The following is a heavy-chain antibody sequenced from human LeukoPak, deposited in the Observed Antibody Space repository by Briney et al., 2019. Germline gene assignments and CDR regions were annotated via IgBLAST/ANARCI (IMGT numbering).Heavy chain of an antibody. D-gene: IGHD3-10*01. Sequence: GGSLRLSCAASGFTFSSYAMNWVRQAPGKGLEWVSSISGGAGGAAYADSVKGRSTMSRDNSKNTLYLQMNSLRAEDTAVYYCAKDGGYGSGSYYPDYWGQGTLVTVSS. V-gene: IGHV3-23*01. CDR3: AKDGGYGSGSYYPDY. CDR2: ISGGAGGA. CDR1: GFTFSSYA. J-gene: IGHJ4*02.